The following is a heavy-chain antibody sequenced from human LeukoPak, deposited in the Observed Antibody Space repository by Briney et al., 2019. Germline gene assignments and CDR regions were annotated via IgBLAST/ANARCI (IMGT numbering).Heavy chain of an antibody. V-gene: IGHV1-69*04. D-gene: IGHD3-10*01. CDR2: IIPILGIA. J-gene: IGHJ3*02. CDR3: ARARRSFGAVVLRADAFDI. CDR1: GGTFSSYA. Sequence: SVKVSCKASGGTFSSYAISWVRQAPGQGLEWMGRIIPILGIANYAQKFQGRVTITADKSTSTAYMELSSLRSEDTAVYYCARARRSFGAVVLRADAFDIWGQGTMVTVSS.